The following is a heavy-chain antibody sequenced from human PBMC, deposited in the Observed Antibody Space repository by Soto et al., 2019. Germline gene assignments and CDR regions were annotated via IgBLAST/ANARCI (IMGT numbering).Heavy chain of an antibody. D-gene: IGHD1-26*01. J-gene: IGHJ6*02. Sequence: GGTLRLSCAASGFTFSSYGMHWVRQAPGKGLEWVAVTWYDGSNKYYADSVKGRFTISRDNSKNTLYLQMNSLRAEDTAVYYCARGWEVTYPYYYYGMDVWGQGTTVTVSS. CDR3: ARGWEVTYPYYYYGMDV. CDR1: GFTFSSYG. CDR2: TWYDGSNK. V-gene: IGHV3-33*08.